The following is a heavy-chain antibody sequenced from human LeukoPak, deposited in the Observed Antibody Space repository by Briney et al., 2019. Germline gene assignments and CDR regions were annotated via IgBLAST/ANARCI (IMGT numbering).Heavy chain of an antibody. CDR3: AKSRGESRGASNY. Sequence: GGSLRLSCAASGFTFSSYAMNWVRQAPGKGLEWVSFISGSGDTTYYADSVKGRFTISRDSSKNTLYLQMNSLGAEDTAVYYCAKSRGESRGASNYWGQGTLVTVSS. CDR1: GFTFSSYA. J-gene: IGHJ4*02. D-gene: IGHD1-26*01. V-gene: IGHV3-23*01. CDR2: ISGSGDTT.